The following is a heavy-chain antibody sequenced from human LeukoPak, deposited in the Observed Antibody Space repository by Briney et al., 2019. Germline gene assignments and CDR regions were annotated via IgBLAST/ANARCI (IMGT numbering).Heavy chain of an antibody. CDR2: IDPSDSYT. V-gene: IGHV5-10-1*01. CDR3: ARQTADAFDI. J-gene: IGHJ3*02. Sequence: GESLKISCKGSGYSFTSYWISWVRQMPGKGLEWMGRIDPSDSYTNYSPSFQGHVTISADKSISAAYLQWSSLKASDTAMYYCARQTADAFDIWGQGTMVTVSS. CDR1: GYSFTSYW.